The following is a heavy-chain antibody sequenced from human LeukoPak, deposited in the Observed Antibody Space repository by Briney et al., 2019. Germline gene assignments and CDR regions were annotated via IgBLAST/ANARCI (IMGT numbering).Heavy chain of an antibody. CDR2: IYYSGST. V-gene: IGHV4-30-4*01. CDR1: GVSISSGDYY. D-gene: IGHD5-12*01. J-gene: IGHJ4*02. Sequence: PSQTLSLTCTVSGVSISSGDYYWSWIRQPPGKGLEWIGYIYYSGSTYYNPSLKSRVTISVDTSKNQFSLKLSSVTAADTAVYYCARGRGYSGYDYLDYWGQGTLVTVSS. CDR3: ARGRGYSGYDYLDY.